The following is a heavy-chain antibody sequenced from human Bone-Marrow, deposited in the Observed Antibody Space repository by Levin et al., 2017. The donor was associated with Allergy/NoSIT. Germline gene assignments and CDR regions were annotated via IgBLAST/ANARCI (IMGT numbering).Heavy chain of an antibody. J-gene: IGHJ5*02. Sequence: SQTLSLTCAVSGYSISSGYFWGWLRQPPGKGLEWIGSFHHSGTTHYNPPLKSRVTIVVDTSKNQFSLKLTSVTAADTAVYYCARVSRYCTNGMCSYDTWGQGTLVTVSS. CDR3: ARVSRYCTNGMCSYDT. V-gene: IGHV4-38-2*01. CDR2: FHHSGTT. CDR1: GYSISSGYF. D-gene: IGHD2-8*01.